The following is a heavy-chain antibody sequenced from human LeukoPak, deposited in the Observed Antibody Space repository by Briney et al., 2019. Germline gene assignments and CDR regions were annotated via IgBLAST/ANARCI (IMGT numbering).Heavy chain of an antibody. J-gene: IGHJ4*02. CDR1: GFTLSSNA. CDR3: ARDPYYFDSSGYADY. Sequence: TGGSLRLSCAASGFTLSSNAMHWARQAPGKGLEWVAVISYDGSDKNYADSVKGRFTISRDNSKSTLYLQMDSLRTEDTAVYYCARDPYYFDSSGYADYWGQGTLVTVSS. CDR2: ISYDGSDK. D-gene: IGHD3-22*01. V-gene: IGHV3-30*01.